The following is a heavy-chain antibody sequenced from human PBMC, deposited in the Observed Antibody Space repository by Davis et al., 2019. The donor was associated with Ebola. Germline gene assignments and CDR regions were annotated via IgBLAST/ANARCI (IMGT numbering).Heavy chain of an antibody. Sequence: MPSETLSLTCTVSGGSISSSSYFWGWIRQPPGKGLEWIGEIYHSGSTNYNPSLKSRVTISVDKSKNQFSLKLSSVTAADTAVYYCARELVYGSGSYEALDPWGQGTLVTVSS. CDR3: ARELVYGSGSYEALDP. D-gene: IGHD3-10*01. V-gene: IGHV4-39*07. CDR2: IYHSGST. J-gene: IGHJ5*02. CDR1: GGSISSSSYF.